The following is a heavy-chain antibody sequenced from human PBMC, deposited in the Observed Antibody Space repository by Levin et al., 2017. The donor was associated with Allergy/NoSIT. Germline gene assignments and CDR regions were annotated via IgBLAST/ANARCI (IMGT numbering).Heavy chain of an antibody. CDR2: ISWNSGSI. CDR3: ARSSQGSDWLYGMDV. D-gene: IGHD3-9*01. CDR1: GFTFKNYA. J-gene: IGHJ6*02. Sequence: SLKISCAGSGFTFKNYAMHWVRQGPGKGLEWVSGISWNSGSIGYGDSVKGRFTISRDNAKNSLYLQMNSLRAEDTALYCCARSSQGSDWLYGMDVWGQGTTVTVSS. V-gene: IGHV3-9*01.